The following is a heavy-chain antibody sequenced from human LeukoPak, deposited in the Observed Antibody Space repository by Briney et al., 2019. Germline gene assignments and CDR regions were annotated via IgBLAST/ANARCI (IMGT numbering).Heavy chain of an antibody. CDR3: ARTRVRPMVRGVINWFDP. J-gene: IGHJ5*02. D-gene: IGHD3-10*01. CDR1: GYTFTGYY. V-gene: IGHV1-2*02. Sequence: ASVKVSCKAPGYTFTGYYMHWVRQAPGQGLEWMGWINPNSGGTNYAQKFQGRVTMTRDTSISTAYMELSRLRSDDTAVYYCARTRVRPMVRGVINWFDPWGQGTLVTVSS. CDR2: INPNSGGT.